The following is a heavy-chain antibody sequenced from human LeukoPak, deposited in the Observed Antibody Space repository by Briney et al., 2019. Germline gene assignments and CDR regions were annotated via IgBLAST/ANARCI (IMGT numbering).Heavy chain of an antibody. CDR3: AHIDITGVTPFDH. CDR2: IYWDGDT. Sequence: SGPTLVKPAETLTLVCTFSGFSLTSNGVGVGWIRQPPGKALDWLALIYWDGDTRYNQSLRSRLTIAKDTSKNQVVLTVTTMDPVDTGTYFCAHIDITGVTPFDHWGRGPLVTVSS. CDR1: GFSLTSNGVG. D-gene: IGHD1-20*01. V-gene: IGHV2-5*02. J-gene: IGHJ4*02.